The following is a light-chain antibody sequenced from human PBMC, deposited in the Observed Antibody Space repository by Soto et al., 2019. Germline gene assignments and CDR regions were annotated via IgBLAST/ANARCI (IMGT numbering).Light chain of an antibody. CDR1: QSVSSN. CDR3: QQYNNWWT. CDR2: GVS. Sequence: IVMTQSPATLSVSPGERATLSCRASQSVSSNLAWYQQKSGQAPRLLIYGVSTRATGIPARFSVRGSGTEFTLTISSLQSEDFAVYYCQQYNNWWTFGQGTKVEIE. J-gene: IGKJ1*01. V-gene: IGKV3-15*01.